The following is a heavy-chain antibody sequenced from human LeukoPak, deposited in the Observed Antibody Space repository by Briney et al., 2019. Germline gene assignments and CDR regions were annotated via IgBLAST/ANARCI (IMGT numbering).Heavy chain of an antibody. V-gene: IGHV3-48*02. D-gene: IGHD2-2*01. J-gene: IGHJ6*02. CDR3: ARDGCSSSSCLVYGMDV. Sequence: GGSLRLSCAASGFTFSSYTMNWVRQAPGKGLEWVSYISSSSSTIYYADSVKGRFTISRDNAKNSLYLQMNSLRDEDMAVYYCARDGCSSSSCLVYGMDVWGQGTTVTVSS. CDR2: ISSSSSTI. CDR1: GFTFSSYT.